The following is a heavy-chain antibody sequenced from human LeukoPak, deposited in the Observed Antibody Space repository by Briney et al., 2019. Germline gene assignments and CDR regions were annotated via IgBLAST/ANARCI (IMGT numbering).Heavy chain of an antibody. V-gene: IGHV1-69*05. J-gene: IGHJ6*03. Sequence: GASVKVSCKASRGTFSSYAISWVRQAPGQGLEWVGGIIPIFGTANYAQKFQGRVTITTDKSTSTAYMELSSLRSEDTAVYYCASGELVPAAAEFNYYYYYMDVWGKGTTVTVSS. CDR2: IIPIFGTA. CDR1: RGTFSSYA. CDR3: ASGELVPAAAEFNYYYYYMDV. D-gene: IGHD2-2*01.